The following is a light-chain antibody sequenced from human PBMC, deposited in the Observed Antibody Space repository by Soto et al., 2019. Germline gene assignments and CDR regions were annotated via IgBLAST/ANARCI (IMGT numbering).Light chain of an antibody. CDR2: HVS. Sequence: QSALTQPASVSGSPGQSITISCTGSSSDVPGYNFVSWYQQHPGKAPKLMIYHVSNRPSGISNRFSGSKSGNTASLTISGLQAEDEADYYCSSYTSSSTYVFGTGTKVTV. CDR1: SSDVPGYNF. CDR3: SSYTSSSTYV. J-gene: IGLJ1*01. V-gene: IGLV2-14*01.